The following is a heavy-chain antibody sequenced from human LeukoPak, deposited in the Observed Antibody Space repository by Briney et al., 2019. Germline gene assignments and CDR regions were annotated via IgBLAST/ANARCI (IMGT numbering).Heavy chain of an antibody. D-gene: IGHD4-17*01. Sequence: SETLSLTCTVSGGSISSYYWSWIRQPPGQGLEWIAYIHSSGYTNYNPSLKSRVTISVDTSKNQFSLKLSSVTAADTAVYYCARGRRGNDYGGYYFDYWGQGTLVTVSS. CDR1: GGSISSYY. CDR3: ARGRRGNDYGGYYFDY. V-gene: IGHV4-4*09. J-gene: IGHJ4*02. CDR2: IHSSGYT.